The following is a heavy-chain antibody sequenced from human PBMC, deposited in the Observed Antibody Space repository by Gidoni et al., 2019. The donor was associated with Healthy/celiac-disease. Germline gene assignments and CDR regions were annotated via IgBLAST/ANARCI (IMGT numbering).Heavy chain of an antibody. Sequence: EVQLVQSGAEVKKPGESLKISCKGSGYSFTSYWIGWVRQMPGKGLEWMGIIYPGDYDTRYSPSFQGQVTISADKSISTAYLQWSSLKASDTAMYYCARLPRRYSSGWSAIFDYWGQGTLVTVSS. J-gene: IGHJ4*02. CDR2: IYPGDYDT. D-gene: IGHD6-19*01. V-gene: IGHV5-51*01. CDR3: ARLPRRYSSGWSAIFDY. CDR1: GYSFTSYW.